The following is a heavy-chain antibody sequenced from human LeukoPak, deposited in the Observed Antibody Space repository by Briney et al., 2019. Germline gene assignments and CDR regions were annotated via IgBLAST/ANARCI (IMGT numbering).Heavy chain of an antibody. CDR2: IIPIFGTA. Sequence: GASVKVSCKASGGTFSSYAISWVRQAPGQGLEWMGGIIPIFGTANYAQKFQGRVTITTDESTSTAYMELSSLRSEDTAVYHCARDGCSSTSGFADYWGQGTLVTVSS. CDR1: GGTFSSYA. J-gene: IGHJ4*02. D-gene: IGHD2-2*01. V-gene: IGHV1-69*05. CDR3: ARDGCSSTSGFADY.